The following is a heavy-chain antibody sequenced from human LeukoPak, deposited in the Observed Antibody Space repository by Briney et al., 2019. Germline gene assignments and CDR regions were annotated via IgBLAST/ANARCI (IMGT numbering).Heavy chain of an antibody. Sequence: GGSLRLSCAASGFTFSSYSMNWVRQAPGKGLEWVSSISSSSSYIYYADSVKGRFTISRDNAKNSLYLQMNSLRAEDTAVYYCARDRQYYYDSSGYSEKNWFDPWGQGTLVTVSS. CDR1: GFTFSSYS. J-gene: IGHJ5*02. V-gene: IGHV3-21*01. D-gene: IGHD3-22*01. CDR3: ARDRQYYYDSSGYSEKNWFDP. CDR2: ISSSSSYI.